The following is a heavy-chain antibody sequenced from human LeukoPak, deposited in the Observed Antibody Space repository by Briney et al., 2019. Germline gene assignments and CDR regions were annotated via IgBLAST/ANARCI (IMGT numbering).Heavy chain of an antibody. CDR2: IIPIFGTA. CDR3: ARVEVVVAATWWFDP. Sequence: SVKVSCKASGGTFSSYAISWVRQAPGQGLDWMGGIIPIFGTANYAQKFQGRVTITTDESTSTAYMELSSLRSEDTAVYYCARVEVVVAATWWFDPWGQGTLVTVSS. CDR1: GGTFSSYA. D-gene: IGHD2-15*01. V-gene: IGHV1-69*05. J-gene: IGHJ5*02.